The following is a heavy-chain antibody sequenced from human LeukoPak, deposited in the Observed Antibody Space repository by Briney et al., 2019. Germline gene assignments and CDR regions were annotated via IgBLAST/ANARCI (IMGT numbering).Heavy chain of an antibody. Sequence: GGSLRLSCAASGFTFNIYAMSWVRQAPGKGLEWASIISGSGGSTYYADSMKGRFTISRDNSKNTLYLQMNSLRAEDTAVYYCAKFNSTTSGNYYYYGMDVWGQGTTVTVSS. D-gene: IGHD2/OR15-2a*01. J-gene: IGHJ6*02. CDR2: ISGSGGST. CDR3: AKFNSTTSGNYYYYGMDV. CDR1: GFTFNIYA. V-gene: IGHV3-23*01.